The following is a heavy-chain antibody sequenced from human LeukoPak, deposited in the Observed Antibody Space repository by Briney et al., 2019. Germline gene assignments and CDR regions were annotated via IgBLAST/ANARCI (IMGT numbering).Heavy chain of an antibody. CDR3: ARERSGIAVAGNYFDY. Sequence: GGSLRLSCAASGFTFSSYAMSWVRQAPGKGLEWVSAISGSGGSTYYADSVKGRFTISRHNSKNTLYLQMNSLRAEDTAVYYCARERSGIAVAGNYFDYWGQGTLVTVSS. J-gene: IGHJ4*02. CDR1: GFTFSSYA. V-gene: IGHV3-23*01. CDR2: ISGSGGST. D-gene: IGHD6-19*01.